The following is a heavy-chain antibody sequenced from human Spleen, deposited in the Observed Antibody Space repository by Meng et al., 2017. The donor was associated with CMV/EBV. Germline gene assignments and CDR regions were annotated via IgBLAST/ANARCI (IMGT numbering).Heavy chain of an antibody. J-gene: IGHJ4*02. CDR1: GFTFSCYG. V-gene: IGHV3-33*06. Sequence: AASGFTFSCYGMHWVRQAPGKGLEWVAVIWYDGSNKYYADSVKGRFTISRDNSKNTLYLQMNSLRAEDTAVYYCAKDYYDSSGYKDYWGQGTLVTVSS. CDR2: IWYDGSNK. CDR3: AKDYYDSSGYKDY. D-gene: IGHD3-22*01.